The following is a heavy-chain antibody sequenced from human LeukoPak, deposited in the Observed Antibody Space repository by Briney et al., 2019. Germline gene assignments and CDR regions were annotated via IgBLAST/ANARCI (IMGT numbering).Heavy chain of an antibody. Sequence: GASVKVSCKASGYTFTSYDINWVRQATGQGLEWMGWMNPNSGNTGYAQKFQGRVTMTRNTSISTAYMELSSLRSEDTAVYYCARGNSGVPAAIRFVWHAPGTWFDPWGQGTLVTVSS. CDR1: GYTFTSYD. D-gene: IGHD2-2*02. V-gene: IGHV1-8*01. CDR3: ARGNSGVPAAIRFVWHAPGTWFDP. J-gene: IGHJ5*02. CDR2: MNPNSGNT.